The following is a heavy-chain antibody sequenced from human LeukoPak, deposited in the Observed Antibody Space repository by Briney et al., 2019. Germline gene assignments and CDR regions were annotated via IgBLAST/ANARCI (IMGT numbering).Heavy chain of an antibody. CDR2: ISGSGGST. V-gene: IGHV3-23*01. D-gene: IGHD2-2*01. J-gene: IGHJ6*02. CDR1: GFTFSSYA. CDR3: AKAGRSTSHGRSNYYYGMDV. Sequence: GGSLRLSCAASGFTFSSYAMSWVRQAPGKGLEWVSAISGSGGSTYYADSVKGRFTISRDNSKNTLYLQMNSLRAEDTAVYYCAKAGRSTSHGRSNYYYGMDVWGQGTTVTVSS.